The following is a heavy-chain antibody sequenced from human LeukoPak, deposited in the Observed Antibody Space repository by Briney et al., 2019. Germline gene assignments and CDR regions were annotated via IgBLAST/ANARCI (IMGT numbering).Heavy chain of an antibody. CDR1: GFSFSSYT. J-gene: IGHJ4*02. Sequence: PGGSLRLSCSASGFSFSSYTMHWVRQAPGKGLEYVSGISSNVVNTYYPDSGKGRFTISRDNSKNTLYLQMSSLRPEDTAVYSCVNGDVYTSSGLDYWGQRTLVSVSS. D-gene: IGHD3-16*01. CDR3: VNGDVYTSSGLDY. CDR2: ISSNVVNT. V-gene: IGHV3-64D*06.